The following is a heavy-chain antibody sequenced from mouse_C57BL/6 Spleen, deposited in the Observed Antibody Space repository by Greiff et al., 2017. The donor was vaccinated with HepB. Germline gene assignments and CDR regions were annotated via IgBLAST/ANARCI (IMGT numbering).Heavy chain of an antibody. CDR1: GYTFTSYN. Sequence: QVQLKESGAELVRPGASVKMSCKASGYTFTSYNMHWVKQTPRQGLEWIGAIYPGNGDTSYNQKFKGKATLTVDKSSSTAYMQLSSLTSEDSAVYFCARSDYYGIYYAMDYWGQGTSVTVSS. D-gene: IGHD1-1*01. CDR2: IYPGNGDT. J-gene: IGHJ4*01. V-gene: IGHV1-12*01. CDR3: ARSDYYGIYYAMDY.